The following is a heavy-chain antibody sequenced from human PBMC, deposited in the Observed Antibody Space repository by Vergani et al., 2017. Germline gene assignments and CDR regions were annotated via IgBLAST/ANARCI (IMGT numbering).Heavy chain of an antibody. D-gene: IGHD2-15*01. CDR2: ISKSDGTT. CDR1: GFTFSNFD. Sequence: EVQLLESGGALVQPGGSLRLSCTASGFTFSNFDMTWVRQAPGKGLEWVSGISKSDGTTYYVDSVKGRFTISRDNSKNTLYLQMSSLRDEDTAVYYCAKDLTQHNYWGQGTLVTVSS. V-gene: IGHV3-23*01. CDR3: AKDLTQHNY. J-gene: IGHJ4*02.